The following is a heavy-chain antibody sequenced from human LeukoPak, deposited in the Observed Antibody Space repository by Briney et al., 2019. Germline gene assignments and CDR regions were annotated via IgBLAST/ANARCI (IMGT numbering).Heavy chain of an antibody. CDR3: AAIRGAMIVVVDY. D-gene: IGHD3-22*01. J-gene: IGHJ4*02. CDR1: GYSISSGYY. V-gene: IGHV4-38-2*02. CDR2: IHHRGST. Sequence: SETLSLTCSVSGYSISSGYYWGWVRQPPGKGLEWIGSIHHRGSTYDNPSLTSRVTISVDTSKNQFYLKLISVTAADTAVYYCAAIRGAMIVVVDYWGQGTLVTVSS.